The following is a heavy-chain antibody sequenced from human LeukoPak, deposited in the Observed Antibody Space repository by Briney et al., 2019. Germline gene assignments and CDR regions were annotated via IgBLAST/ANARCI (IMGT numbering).Heavy chain of an antibody. CDR3: AREGEYVLDY. Sequence: PGGSLRLSCAASGFNFSSYWMSWVRRAPGKGLEWVANIKQDGSEKYYVGSVKGRFTISRDNAKNSLYLQMNSLRAEDTAVYYCAREGEYVLDYWGQGTLVTVSS. CDR1: GFNFSSYW. J-gene: IGHJ4*02. D-gene: IGHD2-2*01. V-gene: IGHV3-7*01. CDR2: IKQDGSEK.